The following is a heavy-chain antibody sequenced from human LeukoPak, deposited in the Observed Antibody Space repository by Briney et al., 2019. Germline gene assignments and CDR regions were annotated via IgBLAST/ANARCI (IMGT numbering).Heavy chain of an antibody. CDR1: GGTFGSYA. J-gene: IGHJ4*02. CDR3: ARNPINYDILTGFDY. V-gene: IGHV1-69*13. Sequence: SVKVSCKASGGTFGSYAISWVRQAPGQGLEWMGGIIPIFGTANYAQKFQGRVTITADESTSTAYMELSSLRSEDTAVYYCARNPINYDILTGFDYWGQGTLATVSS. CDR2: IIPIFGTA. D-gene: IGHD3-9*01.